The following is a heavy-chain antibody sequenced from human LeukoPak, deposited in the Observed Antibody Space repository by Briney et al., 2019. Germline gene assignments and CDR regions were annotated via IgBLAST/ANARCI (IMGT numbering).Heavy chain of an antibody. D-gene: IGHD3-10*01. CDR1: GFTFSSYA. J-gene: IGHJ4*02. CDR2: ISGSGGST. V-gene: IGHV3-23*01. Sequence: TGGSLRLSCAASGFTFSSYAMSWVRQAPGKGLEWVSAISGSGGSTYYADSVKGRFTISRDNSKNTLYLEMNSLRAEDTAVYYCAKHYGSGTYDYFDYWGQGTLVTVSS. CDR3: AKHYGSGTYDYFDY.